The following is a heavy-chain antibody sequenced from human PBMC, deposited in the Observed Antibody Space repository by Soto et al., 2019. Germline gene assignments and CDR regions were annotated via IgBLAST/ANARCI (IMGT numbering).Heavy chain of an antibody. CDR2: ISWNSGSI. Sequence: GGSLRLSCAASGFTFDDYAMHWVRQAPGKGLEWVSGISWNSGSIGYADSVKGRFTISRDNAKNSLYLQMDSLRAEDTALYYCAKDSLPYGSGSYYTPIIPYFDYWGQGTLVTVSS. V-gene: IGHV3-9*01. D-gene: IGHD3-10*01. CDR1: GFTFDDYA. CDR3: AKDSLPYGSGSYYTPIIPYFDY. J-gene: IGHJ4*02.